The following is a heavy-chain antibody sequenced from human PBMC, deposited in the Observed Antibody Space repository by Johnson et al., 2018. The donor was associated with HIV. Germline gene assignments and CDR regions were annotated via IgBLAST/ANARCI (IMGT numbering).Heavy chain of an antibody. D-gene: IGHD2-2*01. CDR3: ARQVYCSSTSCSSAFDI. Sequence: QLVESGGGLVQSGGSLRLSCAASGFTFSSYWMHWVRQGPGKGLVWVSRINSDGSSTRYADSVKGRFTISRENAKNSLYLQMNSLRAGDTAVYYCARQVYCSSTSCSSAFDIWGQGTMVTVSS. CDR2: INSDGSST. J-gene: IGHJ3*02. V-gene: IGHV3-74*02. CDR1: GFTFSSYW.